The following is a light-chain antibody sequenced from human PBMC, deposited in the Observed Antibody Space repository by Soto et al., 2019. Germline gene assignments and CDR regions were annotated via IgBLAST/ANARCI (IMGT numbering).Light chain of an antibody. J-gene: IGKJ4*01. CDR1: QSLLHSDGKTY. CDR3: MKSIQLPLT. V-gene: IGKV2D-29*01. CDR2: EVS. Sequence: DIVMTQTPLSLSVTPGQPASISCKSSQSLLHSDGKTYLYWYLQKPGQAPQLLIYEVSNLFSGVPDRFSGSGSGTDFTLRISRVEAEDVGVYYCMKSIQLPLTFGGGTKVAIK.